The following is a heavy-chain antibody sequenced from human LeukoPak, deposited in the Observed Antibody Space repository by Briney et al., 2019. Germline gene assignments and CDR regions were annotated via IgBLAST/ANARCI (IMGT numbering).Heavy chain of an antibody. Sequence: GGSLRLSCAASGFTFSSYVMSWVRQAPGKGLEWVSVVSGSGGTTYYADSVKGRFTISRDNPKNTLYLHMNSLRAEDTAEYFCAKRAASEKYFDYGGQGTLVTVSS. V-gene: IGHV3-23*01. D-gene: IGHD1-14*01. CDR3: AKRAASEKYFDY. CDR2: VSGSGGTT. CDR1: GFTFSSYV. J-gene: IGHJ4*02.